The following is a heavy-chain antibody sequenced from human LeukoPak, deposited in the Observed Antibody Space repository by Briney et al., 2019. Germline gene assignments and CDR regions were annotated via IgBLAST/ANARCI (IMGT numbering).Heavy chain of an antibody. D-gene: IGHD6-13*01. V-gene: IGHV4-4*07. CDR1: GDSITYFY. J-gene: IGHJ4*02. CDR3: ARVTGYVMEDYFDY. CDR2: ISSSGST. Sequence: SETLSLTCSVSGDSITYFYWSWIRQAAGKGLEWIGRISSSGSTDYNASLKSRVTMSVDTSKNQLSLKVISVTAADTAVYYCARVTGYVMEDYFDYWGQGTLVTVSS.